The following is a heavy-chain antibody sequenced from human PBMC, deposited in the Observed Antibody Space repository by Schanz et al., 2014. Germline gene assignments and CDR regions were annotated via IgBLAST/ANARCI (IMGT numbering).Heavy chain of an antibody. V-gene: IGHV3-23*01. CDR3: ARDHTTESYYSAGPPIDY. D-gene: IGHD1-26*01. J-gene: IGHJ4*02. Sequence: EAQLLESGGGLIQPGGSLRLSCATSGFSFSSYAINWVRQARGKGLEWVSAMNESHSTIYYADSVRGRFTISRDNSKNTLFLQMNSLRAEDTAVYYCARDHTTESYYSAGPPIDYWGQGTLXTVSS. CDR1: GFSFSSYA. CDR2: MNESHSTI.